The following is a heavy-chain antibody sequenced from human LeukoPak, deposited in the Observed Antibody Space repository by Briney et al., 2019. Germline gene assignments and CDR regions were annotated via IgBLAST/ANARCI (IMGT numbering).Heavy chain of an antibody. CDR1: GDSVSSNSAA. J-gene: IGHJ3*02. CDR3: AKPRFPYSSGGGGAFDI. V-gene: IGHV6-1*01. Sequence: SQTLSLTCAISGDSVSSNSAAWNWIRQSPSRGLEWLGRTYYRSKWYNDYAVSVKSRVTINPDTSKNQFSLQLNSVTPEDTAVYYCAKPRFPYSSGGGGAFDIWGQGTMVTVSS. D-gene: IGHD6-19*01. CDR2: TYYRSKWYN.